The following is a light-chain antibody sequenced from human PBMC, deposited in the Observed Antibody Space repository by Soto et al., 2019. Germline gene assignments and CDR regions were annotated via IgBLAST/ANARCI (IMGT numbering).Light chain of an antibody. CDR2: GAS. CDR3: QQTYSPPSIT. CDR1: QSINTS. V-gene: IGKV1-39*01. J-gene: IGKJ5*01. Sequence: DIQMTQSPSSLSASVGDRVTITCRASQSINTSLNWYQQQPGKAPKVLLYGASSLQGGVPSTFSGSRSGSDFTRTLTSLQPEDFAIYYGQQTYSPPSITFGHGTRLDI.